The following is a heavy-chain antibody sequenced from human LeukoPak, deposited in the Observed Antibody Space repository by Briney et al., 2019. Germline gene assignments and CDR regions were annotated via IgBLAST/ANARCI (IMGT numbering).Heavy chain of an antibody. CDR2: IYYSGST. V-gene: IGHV4-59*01. J-gene: IGHJ4*02. CDR1: GGSISSYY. Sequence: SETLSLTCTVSGGSISSYYWSWIRQPPGQGLKWIGYIYYSGSTNYNPSLKSRVTISVDTSKNQFSLKLSSVTAADTAVYYCARDRSGGTDYWGQGTLVTVSS. CDR3: ARDRSGGTDY. D-gene: IGHD2-15*01.